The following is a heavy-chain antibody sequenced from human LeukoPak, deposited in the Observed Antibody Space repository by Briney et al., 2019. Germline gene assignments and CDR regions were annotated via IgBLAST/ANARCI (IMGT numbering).Heavy chain of an antibody. CDR2: INHSGST. CDR3: ARALVRWLGPTYFDY. CDR1: GGSFSGHY. Sequence: SETLSLTCAVYGGSFSGHYWSWIRQPPGKGLEWIGEINHSGSTNYNPSLKSRVTISVDTSKNQFSLKLSSVTAADTAVYYCARALVRWLGPTYFDYWGQGTLVTVSS. D-gene: IGHD6-19*01. V-gene: IGHV4-34*01. J-gene: IGHJ4*02.